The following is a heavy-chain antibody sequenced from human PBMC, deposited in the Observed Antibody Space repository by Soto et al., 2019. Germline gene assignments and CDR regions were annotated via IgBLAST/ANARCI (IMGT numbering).Heavy chain of an antibody. D-gene: IGHD6-6*01. CDR1: GGSFSGYY. CDR3: ARGSIAARPHDY. J-gene: IGHJ4*02. V-gene: IGHV4-34*01. Sequence: SETLSLTCAVYGGSFSGYYWSWIRQPPGKGLEWIGEINHSGSTNYNPSLKSRVTISVDTSKNQFSLKLSSVTAADTAVYYCARGSIAARPHDYWGQGTLVTVSS. CDR2: INHSGST.